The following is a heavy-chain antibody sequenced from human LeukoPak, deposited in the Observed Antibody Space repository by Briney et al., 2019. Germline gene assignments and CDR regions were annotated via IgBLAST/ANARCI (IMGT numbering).Heavy chain of an antibody. CDR2: IYPGDSDT. D-gene: IGHD2-15*01. J-gene: IGHJ4*02. Sequence: GESLQISCKGSGYSFTSYWIGWVRQLPGKGLEWMGIIYPGDSDTRYSPSFQGQVTISADKSISTAYLQWSSLKASDTAMYYCARPTDYYCSGGSCYSGPFDYWGQGTLVTVSS. CDR3: ARPTDYYCSGGSCYSGPFDY. CDR1: GYSFTSYW. V-gene: IGHV5-51*01.